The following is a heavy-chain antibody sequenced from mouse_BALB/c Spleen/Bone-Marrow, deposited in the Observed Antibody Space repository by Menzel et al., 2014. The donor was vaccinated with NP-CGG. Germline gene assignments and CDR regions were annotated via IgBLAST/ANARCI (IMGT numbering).Heavy chain of an antibody. CDR2: IRNKANGYTT. CDR3: ARDDYYATDY. CDR1: GFTFTDYY. Sequence: EVQLVESGGGLVQPGGSLRLSCATSGFTFTDYYMSWVRQPPGKALEWLGFIRNKANGYTTEYSASVKGRFTISRDNSQSILYLQMNTLRAEDSATYYCARDDYYATDYWGQGTSVTVSS. J-gene: IGHJ4*01. V-gene: IGHV7-3*02.